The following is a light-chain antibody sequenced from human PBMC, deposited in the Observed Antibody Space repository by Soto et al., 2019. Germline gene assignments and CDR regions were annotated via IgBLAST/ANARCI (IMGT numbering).Light chain of an antibody. V-gene: IGLV2-14*01. Sequence: QSALTQPASVSGSPRQSITISCTGTSSDVGGYHYVSWYQQHPGKAPKLMIYEVSNRPSGVSNRFSGSKSGNTASLTISGLQADDEADYYCSSYTTSSTLEVFGGGTKLPS. CDR3: SSYTTSSTLEV. J-gene: IGLJ2*01. CDR2: EVS. CDR1: SSDVGGYHY.